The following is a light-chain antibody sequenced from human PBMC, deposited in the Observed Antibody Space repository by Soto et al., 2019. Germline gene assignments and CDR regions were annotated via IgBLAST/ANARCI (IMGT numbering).Light chain of an antibody. CDR1: QTIGTC. V-gene: IGKV1-5*01. CDR2: HAS. Sequence: DIQMTQSPSTLSATVGDRVTITCRASQTIGTCLAWYQHKPGKAPKFLIYHASGLETGVPSRFSGSGSGTEFTLTITNLQPEDFTTYYCHQYKSYLYSFGQGTKLEI. CDR3: HQYKSYLYS. J-gene: IGKJ2*01.